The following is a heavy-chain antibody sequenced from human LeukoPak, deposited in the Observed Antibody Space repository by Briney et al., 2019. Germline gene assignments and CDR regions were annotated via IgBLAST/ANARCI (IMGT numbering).Heavy chain of an antibody. D-gene: IGHD2-8*01. CDR2: INPGSGGT. V-gene: IGHV1-2*02. J-gene: IGHJ5*01. Sequence: ASVKVSCKASGYTFTGYYMHWVRQAPGQGLEWMGWINPGSGGTNYAQKFQGRVTMTRDTSISTAYMELSRLRSDDTAVYYCARDQYMLAEGWFDSWGQGTLVTVSS. CDR1: GYTFTGYY. CDR3: ARDQYMLAEGWFDS.